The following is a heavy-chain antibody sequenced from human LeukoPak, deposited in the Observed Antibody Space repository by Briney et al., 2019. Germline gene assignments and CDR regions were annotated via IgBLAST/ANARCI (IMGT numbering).Heavy chain of an antibody. V-gene: IGHV4-59*01. CDR3: ARDWGVGGRPGYMDV. D-gene: IGHD6-6*01. Sequence: PSETLSLTCTVSGGSISNKYWSWIRQPPGKGLEWIGYIYYSGSTNYNPSLKSRVTILVDTSKNQFSLKLSSVTAADTAAYFCARDWGVGGRPGYMDVWGKGTTVTVSS. J-gene: IGHJ6*03. CDR1: GGSISNKY. CDR2: IYYSGST.